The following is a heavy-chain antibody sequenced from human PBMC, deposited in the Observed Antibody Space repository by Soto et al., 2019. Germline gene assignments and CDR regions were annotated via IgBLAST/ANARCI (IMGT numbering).Heavy chain of an antibody. CDR3: ARAPVPLPLYYGMDV. D-gene: IGHD2-15*01. J-gene: IGHJ6*02. CDR2: MNPNSGNT. Sequence: ASVKVSCKASGYTFTSYDINWVRQATGQGLEWMGWMNPNSGNTGYAQKFQGRVTMTRNTSISTAYMELSSLRSEDTAVYYCARAPVPLPLYYGMDVWGQGTTVTVSS. CDR1: GYTFTSYD. V-gene: IGHV1-8*01.